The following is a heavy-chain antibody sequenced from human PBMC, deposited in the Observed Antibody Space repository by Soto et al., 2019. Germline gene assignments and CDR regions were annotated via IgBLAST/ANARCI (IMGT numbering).Heavy chain of an antibody. V-gene: IGHV2-5*01. CDR1: GFSLSTSGVG. Sequence: QITLKESGPTLVKPTQTLTLTCTFSGFSLSTSGVGVGWIRPPPGKALEWLALIYWNEDKRYSPSLKSRLTITADTSQTQVVLRMTNMDPVDTTTYYCAQRIWDYYCSGNYNWFDPWVEGTLVTVSS. D-gene: IGHD3-10*01. J-gene: IGHJ5*02. CDR3: AQRIWDYYCSGNYNWFDP. CDR2: IYWNEDK.